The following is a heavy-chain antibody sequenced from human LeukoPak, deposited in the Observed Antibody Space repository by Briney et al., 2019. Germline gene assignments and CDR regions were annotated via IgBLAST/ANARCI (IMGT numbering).Heavy chain of an antibody. Sequence: ASVKVSCKASGGTFSSYAISWVRQAPGQGLEWMGWINPNSGGTNYAQKFQGWVTMTRDTSISTAYMELSRLRSDDTAVYYCARAGYSGYDMFDYWGQGTLVTVSS. D-gene: IGHD5-12*01. CDR3: ARAGYSGYDMFDY. CDR2: INPNSGGT. V-gene: IGHV1-2*04. CDR1: GGTFSSYA. J-gene: IGHJ4*02.